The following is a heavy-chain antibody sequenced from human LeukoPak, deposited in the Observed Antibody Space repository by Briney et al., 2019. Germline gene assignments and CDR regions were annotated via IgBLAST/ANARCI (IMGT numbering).Heavy chain of an antibody. V-gene: IGHV3-48*03. CDR2: ISNNGDTI. J-gene: IGHJ4*02. CDR1: GFTFSSYE. D-gene: IGHD3-9*01. CDR3: ARIDTYYDILTGYPPYYFDY. Sequence: PGGSLRLSCAASGFTFSSYEMNWVRQAPGKGLEWVSFISNNGDTITYVDSVKGRFAISRDNAKNSLYLQMNSLRAEDTAVYYCARIDTYYDILTGYPPYYFDYWGQGTLVTVSS.